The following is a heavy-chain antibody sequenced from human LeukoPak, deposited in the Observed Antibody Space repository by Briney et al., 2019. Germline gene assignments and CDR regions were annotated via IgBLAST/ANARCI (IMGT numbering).Heavy chain of an antibody. CDR3: ARGDCGGDCYSN. CDR2: IYTSGST. V-gene: IGHV4-4*07. J-gene: IGHJ4*02. CDR1: GASISSYY. Sequence: SETLSLTCTVPGASISSYYWSWIRQPAGKGLEWIGRIYTSGSTNYNPSLKSRVTMSVDTSKNQFSLKLSSVTAADTAVYYCARGDCGGDCYSNWGQGTLVTVSS. D-gene: IGHD2-21*02.